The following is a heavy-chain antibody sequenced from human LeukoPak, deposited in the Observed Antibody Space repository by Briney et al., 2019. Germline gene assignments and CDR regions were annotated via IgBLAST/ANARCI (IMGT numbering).Heavy chain of an antibody. J-gene: IGHJ4*02. V-gene: IGHV4-39*07. D-gene: IGHD4-17*01. CDR1: GGSISSSSYY. Sequence: SETLSLTCTVSGGSISSSSYYWGWIRQPPGKGLEWIGSIYYSGSTYYNPSLKSRASISVNMSKNHVSLRLTSVTAADTAMYYCTRDEYGAADWGQGILVTVSS. CDR2: IYYSGST. CDR3: TRDEYGAAD.